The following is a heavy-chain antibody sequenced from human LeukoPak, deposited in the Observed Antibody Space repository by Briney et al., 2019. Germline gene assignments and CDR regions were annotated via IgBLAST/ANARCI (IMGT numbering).Heavy chain of an antibody. CDR2: ISGSGGST. V-gene: IGHV3-23*01. Sequence: GGSLRLSCAASGFTFSSFGMSWVRQAPGKGLEWVSTISGSGGSTYYADSVKGRFTISRDNSKNTLYLQMNSLRAEDTAVYYCAAFGTTGIFDYWGQGTLVTVSS. J-gene: IGHJ4*02. D-gene: IGHD1-1*01. CDR1: GFTFSSFG. CDR3: AAFGTTGIFDY.